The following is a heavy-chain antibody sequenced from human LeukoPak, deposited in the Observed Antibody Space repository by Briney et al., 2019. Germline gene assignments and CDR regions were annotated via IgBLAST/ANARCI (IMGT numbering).Heavy chain of an antibody. CDR1: GFTFSSYG. CDR3: ARGDLYYYDSSGGDY. V-gene: IGHV3-23*01. D-gene: IGHD3-22*01. CDR2: ISGSGGST. Sequence: LPGGSLRLSCAASGFTFSSYGMSWVRQAPGKGLEWVSAISGSGGSTYYADSVKGRFTISRDNSKNTLYLQMNSLRAEDTAVYYCARGDLYYYDSSGGDYWGQGTLVTVSS. J-gene: IGHJ4*02.